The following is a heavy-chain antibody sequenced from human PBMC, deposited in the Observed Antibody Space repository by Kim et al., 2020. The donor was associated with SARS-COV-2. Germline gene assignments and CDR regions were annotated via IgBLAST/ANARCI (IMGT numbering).Heavy chain of an antibody. V-gene: IGHV1-2*02. Sequence: YAQTFQGRVTMHRDTSISTAYMELSRLGSDDTAVYYCASSYGSGTYYFDYWGQGTLVTVSS. CDR3: ASSYGSGTYYFDY. J-gene: IGHJ4*02. D-gene: IGHD3-10*01.